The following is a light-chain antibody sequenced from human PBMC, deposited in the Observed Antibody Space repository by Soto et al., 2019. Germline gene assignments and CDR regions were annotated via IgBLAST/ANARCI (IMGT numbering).Light chain of an antibody. Sequence: LVLTRSPATLSLSPGESATLSCRASQSVSSSLAWYQQKPGQAPRLLIYDASHRATGIPARFSGSGSGTDFTLTISSLEPEDFAVYYCQQRSNWMFTFGQGTKLEIK. V-gene: IGKV3-11*01. CDR3: QQRSNWMFT. CDR2: DAS. CDR1: QSVSSS. J-gene: IGKJ2*01.